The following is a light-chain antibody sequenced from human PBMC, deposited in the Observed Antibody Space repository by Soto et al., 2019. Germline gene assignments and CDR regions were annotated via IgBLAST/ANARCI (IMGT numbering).Light chain of an antibody. V-gene: IGLV2-14*03. CDR3: SSYTSSSTYV. CDR2: DVS. J-gene: IGLJ1*01. Sequence: QSALTQPASVSGSPRQSITISCTGTSNDVGGYNYVSWYQQHPGKAPKLMIYDVSNRPSGVSNRFSGSKSGNTASLTISGLQAEDEADYYCSSYTSSSTYVFGIGTKLTVL. CDR1: SNDVGGYNY.